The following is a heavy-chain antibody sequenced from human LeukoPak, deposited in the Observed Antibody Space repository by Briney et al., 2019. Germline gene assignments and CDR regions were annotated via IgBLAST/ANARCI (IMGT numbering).Heavy chain of an antibody. CDR1: GGSISSYY. V-gene: IGHV4-59*08. Sequence: SKTLSLTCTVSGGSISSYYWSWLRQPPGKGLEWIGYIYYSGSTNYNPSLKSRVTISVDTSKNQFSLKLSSVTAADTAVYYCATQRSYYDFWSGYYQGNWFDPWGQGTLVTVSS. CDR3: ATQRSYYDFWSGYYQGNWFDP. D-gene: IGHD3-3*01. J-gene: IGHJ5*02. CDR2: IYYSGST.